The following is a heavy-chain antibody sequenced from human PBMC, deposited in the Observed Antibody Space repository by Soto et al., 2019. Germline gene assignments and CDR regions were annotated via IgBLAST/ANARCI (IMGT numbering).Heavy chain of an antibody. J-gene: IGHJ6*02. CDR3: ARETIAAAGTYYYYYGMDV. V-gene: IGHV3-30-3*01. D-gene: IGHD6-13*01. Sequence: GGSLRLSCAASGFTFSSYAMHWVRQAPGKGLEWVAVISYDGSNKYYADSVKGRFTISRDNSKNTLYLQMNSLRAEDTAVYYCARETIAAAGTYYYYYGMDVWGQGTTVTVSS. CDR1: GFTFSSYA. CDR2: ISYDGSNK.